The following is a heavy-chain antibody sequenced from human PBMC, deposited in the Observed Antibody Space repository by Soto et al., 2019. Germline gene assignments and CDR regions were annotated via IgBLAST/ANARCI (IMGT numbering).Heavy chain of an antibody. Sequence: SETLSLTCTVSGGSISSGGYYWSWIRQPPGKGLEWIGYIYYSGSTNYNPSLKSRVTISVDTSKNQFSLKLSSVTAADTAVYYCAGARFLYYYMDVWGKGTTVTVSS. CDR3: AGARFLYYYMDV. V-gene: IGHV4-61*08. CDR2: IYYSGST. D-gene: IGHD3-16*01. J-gene: IGHJ6*03. CDR1: GGSISSGGYY.